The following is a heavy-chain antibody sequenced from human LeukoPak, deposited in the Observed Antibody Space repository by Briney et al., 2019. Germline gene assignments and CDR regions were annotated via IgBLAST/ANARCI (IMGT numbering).Heavy chain of an antibody. CDR1: GFTFGDYA. CDR3: TRDGVPYYYDSSGYFSWFDP. D-gene: IGHD3-22*01. CDR2: IRSKAYGGTT. Sequence: GSLRLSCTASGFTFGDYAMSWVRQAPGKGLEWVGFIRSKAYGGTTEYAASVKGRFTISRDDSKSIAYLQMNSLKTGDTAVYYCTRDGVPYYYDSSGYFSWFDPWGQGTLVTVSS. V-gene: IGHV3-49*04. J-gene: IGHJ5*02.